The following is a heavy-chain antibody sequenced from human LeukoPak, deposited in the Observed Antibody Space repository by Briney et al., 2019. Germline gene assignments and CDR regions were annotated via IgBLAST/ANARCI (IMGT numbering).Heavy chain of an antibody. J-gene: IGHJ6*03. Sequence: GASVKVSCKASGGTFSSYAISWVRQAPGQGLEWVGGIIPIFGTANYAQKFQGRVTITTDESTSTAYMELSSLRSEDTAVYYCARGRSTMVRGVLYYYYMDVWGKGTTVTVSS. CDR3: ARGRSTMVRGVLYYYYMDV. CDR2: IIPIFGTA. CDR1: GGTFSSYA. D-gene: IGHD3-10*01. V-gene: IGHV1-69*05.